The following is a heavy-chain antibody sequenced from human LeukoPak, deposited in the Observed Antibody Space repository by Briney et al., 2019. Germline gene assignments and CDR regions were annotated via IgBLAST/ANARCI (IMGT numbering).Heavy chain of an antibody. V-gene: IGHV1-69*06. Sequence: ASVKVSCKASGGTFSSYAISWVRQAPGQGLEWMGGIIPIFGTANYAQKFQGRVAITADKSTSTAYMELSSLRSEDTAVYYCARDLKLPGISSSRHDDAFDIWGQGTMVTVSS. CDR3: ARDLKLPGISSSRHDDAFDI. CDR1: GGTFSSYA. CDR2: IIPIFGTA. D-gene: IGHD6-13*01. J-gene: IGHJ3*02.